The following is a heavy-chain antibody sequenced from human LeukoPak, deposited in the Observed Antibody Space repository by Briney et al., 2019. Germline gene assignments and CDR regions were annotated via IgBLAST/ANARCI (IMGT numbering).Heavy chain of an antibody. J-gene: IGHJ4*02. V-gene: IGHV1-69*08. D-gene: IGHD1-1*01. CDR1: GGTFGRNT. CDR3: ARDIDWNHDY. Sequence: SVKVSCTASGGTFGRNTISWVRQAPGHGLEWMGRIVPIYDTVNYSQKFQRRVTITADKSTTTAYMALSSLRSEDTAFYYCARDIDWNHDYWGQGTLVTVSS. CDR2: IVPIYDTV.